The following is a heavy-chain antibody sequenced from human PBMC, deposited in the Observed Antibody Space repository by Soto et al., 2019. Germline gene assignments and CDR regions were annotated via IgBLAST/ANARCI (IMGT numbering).Heavy chain of an antibody. J-gene: IGHJ4*01. CDR1: GFTFSNAW. Sequence: EVHLVESGGGLVKPGGSLRLSCAASGFTFSNAWINWVRQAPGKGLEWVGRVKSKNDGGTTDFAAPVKGRFAISRDDSKNMVYLEMNSLQTEGPAIYYCTTDSYITSIIVRFDYWGHGTLVTVSS. V-gene: IGHV3-15*07. CDR3: TTDSYITSIIVRFDY. CDR2: VKSKNDGGTT. D-gene: IGHD3-22*01.